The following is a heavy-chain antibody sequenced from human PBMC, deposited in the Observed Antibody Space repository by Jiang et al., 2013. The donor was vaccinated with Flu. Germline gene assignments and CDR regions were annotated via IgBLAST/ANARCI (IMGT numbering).Heavy chain of an antibody. Sequence: SVKVSCKASGYTFTSYYMHWVRQAPGQGLEWMGIINPSGGSTSYAQKFQGRVTMTRDTSTSTVYMELSSLRSEDTAVYYCARGPGDDYGPTGAFDIWGQGTMVTVSS. J-gene: IGHJ3*02. D-gene: IGHD4-17*01. CDR1: GYTFTSYY. CDR2: INPSGGST. CDR3: ARGPGDDYGPTGAFDI. V-gene: IGHV1-46*01.